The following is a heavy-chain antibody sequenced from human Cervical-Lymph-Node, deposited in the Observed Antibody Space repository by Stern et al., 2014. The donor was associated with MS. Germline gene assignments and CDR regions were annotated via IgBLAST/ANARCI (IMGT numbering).Heavy chain of an antibody. CDR2: ISYDGNHK. V-gene: IGHV3-30*03. CDR1: GFTFSSYG. D-gene: IGHD2-8*01. Sequence: VQLVESGGAVVQPGRSLRLSCAASGFTFSSYGMHWVSPAPGKGLEWVTVISYDGNHKYYAASVKGRFTISRDNSKNTLHLQMNSVTPDDTAIYYCARDYEDTSMLFDHWGQGTLVTVSS. CDR3: ARDYEDTSMLFDH. J-gene: IGHJ4*02.